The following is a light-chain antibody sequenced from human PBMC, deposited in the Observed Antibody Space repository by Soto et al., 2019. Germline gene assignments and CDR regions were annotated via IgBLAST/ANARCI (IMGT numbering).Light chain of an antibody. Sequence: EIVMTQSPATLSVSPGERATLSCRASQSVSSNLAWFQQKPGQAPRLLIYDASNRATDIPTRFSGSGSGTDFTLTITSLDPEDIAIYYCHQRSDWPLTFGGGTKVDNK. V-gene: IGKV3-11*01. CDR1: QSVSSN. CDR2: DAS. J-gene: IGKJ4*01. CDR3: HQRSDWPLT.